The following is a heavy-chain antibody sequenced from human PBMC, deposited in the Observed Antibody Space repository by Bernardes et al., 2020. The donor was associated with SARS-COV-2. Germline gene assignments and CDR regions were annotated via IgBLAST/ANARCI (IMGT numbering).Heavy chain of an antibody. CDR2: VSWDGSTT. D-gene: IGHD3-3*01. J-gene: IGHJ3*01. CDR1: GFTFEDYT. V-gene: IGHV3-43*01. Sequence: SLRLSCAASGFTFEDYTMHWVRQVPGKGLEWVSLVSWDGSTTNYADSVKGRFIISRDSSRNTVHLQMDSLRKEDTALYYCATERQSLTVFGVGHDAFDFWGQGTMVTVSS. CDR3: ATERQSLTVFGVGHDAFDF.